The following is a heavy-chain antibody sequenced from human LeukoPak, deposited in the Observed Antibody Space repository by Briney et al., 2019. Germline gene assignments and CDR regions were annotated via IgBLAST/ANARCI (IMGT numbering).Heavy chain of an antibody. J-gene: IGHJ4*02. D-gene: IGHD6-13*01. CDR3: ASPRGYSSSWYFH. CDR1: GGTFSSYA. V-gene: IGHV1-69*13. CDR2: IIPIFGTA. Sequence: SAKVSCKASGGTFSSYAISWVRQAPGQGLEWMGGIIPIFGTANYAQKFQGRVTITADESTSTAYMELSSLRSEDTAVYYCASPRGYSSSWYFHWGQGTLVTVSS.